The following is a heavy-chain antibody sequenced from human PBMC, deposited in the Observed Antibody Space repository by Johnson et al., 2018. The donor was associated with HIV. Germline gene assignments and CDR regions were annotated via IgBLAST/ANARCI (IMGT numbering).Heavy chain of an antibody. J-gene: IGHJ3*02. V-gene: IGHV3-23*04. CDR1: GFTFSNYA. D-gene: IGHD1-26*01. CDR3: AKESKWESRTPHDVDI. CDR2: ISGSGGSK. Sequence: EVQLVESGGGVVRPGGSLRLSCAASGFTFSNYAMSWVRQAPGKGLEWVSSISGSGGSKYYADSVKGRFTISRDNSKNTLYLQMSSLRVEDTAVYYCAKESKWESRTPHDVDIWGQGTMVTVSS.